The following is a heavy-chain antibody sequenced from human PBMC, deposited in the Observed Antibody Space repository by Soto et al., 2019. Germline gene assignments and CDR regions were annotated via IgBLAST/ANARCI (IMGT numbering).Heavy chain of an antibody. CDR3: TTEYYYDSSGYYYTPDY. Sequence: PGGSLRLSCAASGFTFSNAWMNWVRQAPGKGLEWVGRIKSKTDGGTTDYAAPVKGRFTISRDDSKTTLYLQMNSLKTEDTAVYYCTTEYYYDSSGYYYTPDYWGQGTLVTVSS. CDR2: IKSKTDGGTT. V-gene: IGHV3-15*07. J-gene: IGHJ4*02. CDR1: GFTFSNAW. D-gene: IGHD3-22*01.